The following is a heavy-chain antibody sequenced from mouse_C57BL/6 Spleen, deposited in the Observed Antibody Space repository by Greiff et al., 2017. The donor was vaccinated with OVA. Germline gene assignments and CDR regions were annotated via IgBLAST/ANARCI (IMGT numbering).Heavy chain of an antibody. CDR2: IDPENGDT. V-gene: IGHV14-4*01. Sequence: VQLQQSGAELVRPGASVKLSCTASGFNIKDDYMHWVKQRPEQGLEWIGWIDPENGDTEYASKFQGKATITADTSSNTAYLQLSSLTSEDTAVYYCTFYYSNGVRYFDYWGTGTTLTVSS. J-gene: IGHJ2*01. CDR3: TFYYSNGVRYFDY. D-gene: IGHD2-5*01. CDR1: GFNIKDDY.